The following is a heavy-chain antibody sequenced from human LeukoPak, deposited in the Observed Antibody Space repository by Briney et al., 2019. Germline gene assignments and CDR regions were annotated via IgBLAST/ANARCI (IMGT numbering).Heavy chain of an antibody. D-gene: IGHD1-1*01. CDR1: GFTFSSYW. CDR3: ARESVETGTGGWGYYFDY. V-gene: IGHV3-74*01. CDR2: ITSDGSST. J-gene: IGHJ4*02. Sequence: GGSLRLSCAASGFTFSSYWMHWVRHAPGKGLVWVSRITSDGSSTSYADSVKGRFTISRDNAKNSLYLQMNSLRAEDTAVYYCARESVETGTGGWGYYFDYWGQGTLVTVSS.